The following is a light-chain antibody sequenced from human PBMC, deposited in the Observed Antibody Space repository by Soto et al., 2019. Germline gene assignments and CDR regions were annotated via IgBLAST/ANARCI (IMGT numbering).Light chain of an antibody. CDR2: DVS. Sequence: QSALTQPASVSGSPGQSINISCTGTSSDVGNYNLVSWYQQHPGKAPKLMIYDVSKRPSGVSNRFSGSKSGNTASLTISGLQADDEADYYCCSYAGDSYVFGTGTKVTVL. CDR1: SSDVGNYNL. V-gene: IGLV2-23*02. J-gene: IGLJ1*01. CDR3: CSYAGDSYV.